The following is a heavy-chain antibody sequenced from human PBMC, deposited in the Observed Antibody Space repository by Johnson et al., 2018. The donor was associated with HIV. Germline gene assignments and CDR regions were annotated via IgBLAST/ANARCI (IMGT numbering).Heavy chain of an antibody. CDR2: IGTAGDT. J-gene: IGHJ3*02. V-gene: IGHV3-13*01. CDR1: GFTFSSYD. D-gene: IGHD2-8*02. Sequence: EVQLVESGGGLVQPGGSLRLSCAASGFTFSSYDMHWVRQATGKGLEWVSAIGTAGDTYYPGSVKGRFTISRENAKNSLYLQRNSLRAEGTALYYCARDVLVLVVYAKVGAFDIWGQGTMVTVSS. CDR3: ARDVLVLVVYAKVGAFDI.